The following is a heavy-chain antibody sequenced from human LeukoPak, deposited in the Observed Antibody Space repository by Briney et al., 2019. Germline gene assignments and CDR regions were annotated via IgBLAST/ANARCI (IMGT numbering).Heavy chain of an antibody. CDR1: VFTLSSYS. CDR2: ISYDGSNK. CDR3: ARGPPPYYGMDV. J-gene: IGHJ6*02. Sequence: GRSLRLSCAASVFTLSSYSMQWVRQARGKGQEWVAVISYDGSNKYYADSVKGRFTISRDNSKNTLYLQMNSLRAEDTAVYYCARGPPPYYGMDVWGQGTTVTVSS. V-gene: IGHV3-30*04.